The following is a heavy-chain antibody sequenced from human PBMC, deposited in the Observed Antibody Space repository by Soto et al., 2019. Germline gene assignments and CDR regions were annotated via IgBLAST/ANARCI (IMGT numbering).Heavy chain of an antibody. CDR3: ARDLWGYCGTDCYPLDV. D-gene: IGHD2-21*02. Sequence: SETLSLTFTVSGGSISRYYWSWFRQPPGKGLEWIGYLYNTGSTIYNPSLKSRVTISVDTSKNQFSLKLNSLTAADTAVYYCARDLWGYCGTDCYPLDVWGQGTTVTVS. CDR2: LYNTGST. V-gene: IGHV4-59*01. CDR1: GGSISRYY. J-gene: IGHJ6*02.